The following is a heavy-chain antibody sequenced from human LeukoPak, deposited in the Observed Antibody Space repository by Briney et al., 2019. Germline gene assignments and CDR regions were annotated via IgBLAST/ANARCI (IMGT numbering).Heavy chain of an antibody. V-gene: IGHV4-34*01. Sequence: SETLPLTCAVYGGSFSGYYWSWIRQPPGKGLEWIGEINHSGSTNYNPSLKSRVTISVDMSKNQFSLKLNSVTAADTAVYNCARGSGAFDDWGQGTLVTVSS. CDR1: GGSFSGYY. CDR2: INHSGST. J-gene: IGHJ4*02. CDR3: ARGSGAFDD.